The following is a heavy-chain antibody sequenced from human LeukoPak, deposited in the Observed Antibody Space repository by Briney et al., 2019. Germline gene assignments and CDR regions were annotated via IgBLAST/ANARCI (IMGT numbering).Heavy chain of an antibody. V-gene: IGHV7-4-1*02. Sequence: ASVKVSCKASGYTFTSYAMNWVRQAPGQGLEWMGWINTNTGNPTYAQGFTGRFVFSLDTSVSTAYLQISSLKAEDTAVYYCARVGSGVRGTYSPPSPLSPDYWGQGTLVTVSP. CDR1: GYTFTSYA. CDR3: ARVGSGVRGTYSPPSPLSPDY. J-gene: IGHJ4*02. D-gene: IGHD3-10*01. CDR2: INTNTGNP.